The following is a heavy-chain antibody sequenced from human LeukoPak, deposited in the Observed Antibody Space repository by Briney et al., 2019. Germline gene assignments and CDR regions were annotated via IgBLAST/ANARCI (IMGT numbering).Heavy chain of an antibody. V-gene: IGHV3-23*01. D-gene: IGHD3-9*01. CDR1: GFTFSSYA. CDR3: AKAIGSYYDILTGPKSFDY. Sequence: GGSLRLSCAASGFTFSSYAMSWVRQAPGKGLEWVSAISGSGGSTYYADSVKGRFTISRDNSKNTLYLQMNSLRAEDTTVYYCAKAIGSYYDILTGPKSFDYWGQGTLVTVSS. CDR2: ISGSGGST. J-gene: IGHJ4*02.